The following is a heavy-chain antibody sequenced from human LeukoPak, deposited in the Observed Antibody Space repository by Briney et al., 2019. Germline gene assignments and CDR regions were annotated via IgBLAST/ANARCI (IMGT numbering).Heavy chain of an antibody. V-gene: IGHV3-7*01. J-gene: IGHJ5*02. CDR3: ARYVTGITIFGVAHGNWFDP. CDR1: GFTFSSYW. CDR2: IKQDGSEK. D-gene: IGHD3-3*01. Sequence: PGGSLRLSCAASGFTFSSYWMSWVRQAPGKGLEWVANIKQDGSEKYYVDSVKGRFTISRDNAKNSLYLQMNSLRAEDTAVYYCARYVTGITIFGVAHGNWFDPWGQGTLVTVSS.